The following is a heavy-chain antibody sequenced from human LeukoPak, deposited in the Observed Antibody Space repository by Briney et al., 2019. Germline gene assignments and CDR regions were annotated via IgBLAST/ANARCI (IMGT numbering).Heavy chain of an antibody. V-gene: IGHV1-46*01. CDR1: GYTFTSYY. CDR2: INPSGGST. D-gene: IGHD2-15*01. J-gene: IGHJ4*02. Sequence: GASVKVSCKASGYTFTSYYMHWVRQAPGQGLEWMGIINPSGGSTSYAQEFQGRVTMTRDTSTSTVYMELSSLRSEDTAVYYCARDKLGVVVAGPFDYWGQGTLVTVSS. CDR3: ARDKLGVVVAGPFDY.